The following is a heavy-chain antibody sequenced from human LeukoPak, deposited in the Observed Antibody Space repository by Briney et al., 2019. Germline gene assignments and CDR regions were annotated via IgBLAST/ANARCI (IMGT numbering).Heavy chain of an antibody. CDR3: ARVTGFHNWFGP. Sequence: SETLSLTCTVSGGSISSSSYYWGWIRQPPGKGLEWIGSIYYSGSTYYNPSLKSRVTISVDTSKNQFSLKLSSVTAADTAVYYCARVTGFHNWFGPWGQGTLVTVSS. CDR2: IYYSGST. CDR1: GGSISSSSYY. D-gene: IGHD2-21*02. J-gene: IGHJ5*02. V-gene: IGHV4-39*01.